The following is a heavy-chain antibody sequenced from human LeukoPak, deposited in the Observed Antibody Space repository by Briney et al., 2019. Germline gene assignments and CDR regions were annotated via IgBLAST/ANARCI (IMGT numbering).Heavy chain of an antibody. Sequence: SVKVSCKASGGTFRSYAITWVRQAPGQGLEWMGGIIPIFGTANYARKFQDRVTITADESTSTAYMELSSLRSEDTAVYYCARDVRHRYCSSSSCYWGWLDPWGQGTLVTVSS. D-gene: IGHD2-2*01. CDR3: ARDVRHRYCSSSSCYWGWLDP. CDR1: GGTFRSYA. CDR2: IIPIFGTA. V-gene: IGHV1-69*13. J-gene: IGHJ5*02.